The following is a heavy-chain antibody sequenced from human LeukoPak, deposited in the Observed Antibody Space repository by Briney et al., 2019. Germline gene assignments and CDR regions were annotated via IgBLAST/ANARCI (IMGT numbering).Heavy chain of an antibody. Sequence: GESLKISCKGSGYSFTRYWIGWVRQMPGKGLEWMGIIYPGDSDTRYSPSFQGQVTISADKSISTAYLQWSSLKASDTAMYYCARAYGSGSYHNWFDPWGQGTLVTVSS. J-gene: IGHJ5*02. D-gene: IGHD3-10*01. CDR2: IYPGDSDT. CDR1: GYSFTRYW. CDR3: ARAYGSGSYHNWFDP. V-gene: IGHV5-51*01.